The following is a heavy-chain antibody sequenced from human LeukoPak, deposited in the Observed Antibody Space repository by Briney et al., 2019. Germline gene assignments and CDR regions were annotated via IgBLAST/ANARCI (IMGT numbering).Heavy chain of an antibody. CDR3: ASVIVAGA. CDR1: GGSISSYY. J-gene: IGHJ5*02. V-gene: IGHV4-59*12. CDR2: IYYSGST. Sequence: SETLSLTCTVSGGSISSYYWSWIRQPPGKGLQWIGYIYYSGSTNYNPSLKSRVTISVDTSKNQFSLKLSSVTAADTAVYYCASVIVAGAWGQGTLVTVSS. D-gene: IGHD6-19*01.